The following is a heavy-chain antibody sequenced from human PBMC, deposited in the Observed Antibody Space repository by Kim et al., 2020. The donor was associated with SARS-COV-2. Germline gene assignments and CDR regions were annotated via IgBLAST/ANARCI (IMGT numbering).Heavy chain of an antibody. V-gene: IGHV3-23*01. J-gene: IGHJ3*01. Sequence: RTDYSDSVKGRFTISRYKAKNTLYLQLSRLRDDDTAVYYCAKDIWRWAFDAWGQGTVVTVSS. CDR2: RT. D-gene: IGHD3-10*01. CDR3: AKDIWRWAFDA.